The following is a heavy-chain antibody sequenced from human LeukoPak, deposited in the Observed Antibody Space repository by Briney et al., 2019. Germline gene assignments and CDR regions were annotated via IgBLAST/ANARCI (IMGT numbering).Heavy chain of an antibody. D-gene: IGHD6-25*01. CDR2: VYYGRSP. CDR1: GGSFSGYY. J-gene: IGHJ4*02. Sequence: SETLSLTCAVYGGSFSGYYWAWIRQPPGKGLEWIGSVYYGRSPCFNPSLESRATISVDTSKNHFSLKMSSVTAADTAVYYCARSSGTGTFSYWGQGTLVTVSS. V-gene: IGHV4-39*02. CDR3: ARSSGTGTFSY.